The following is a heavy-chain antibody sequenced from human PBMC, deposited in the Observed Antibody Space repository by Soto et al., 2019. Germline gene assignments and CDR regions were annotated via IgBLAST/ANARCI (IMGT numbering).Heavy chain of an antibody. V-gene: IGHV1-2*02. J-gene: IGHJ6*02. CDR3: ARVFSLPAGPNYYGMDV. CDR1: GYTFTGYY. Sequence: ASVKVSCKASGYTFTGYYMHWVRQSPGQGLEWMGWINPNSGGTNYAQKFQGRVTMTRDTSISTAYMELSRLRSDDTAVYYCARVFSLPAGPNYYGMDVWGQGTTVTVSS. CDR2: INPNSGGT.